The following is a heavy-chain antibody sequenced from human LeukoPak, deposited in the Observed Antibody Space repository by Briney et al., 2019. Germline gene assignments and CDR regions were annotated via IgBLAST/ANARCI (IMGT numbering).Heavy chain of an antibody. CDR2: ISAYNGNT. CDR3: ARDIKRSRARWENLGFDP. CDR1: GYTFTSYG. V-gene: IGHV1-18*01. Sequence: GASVKVSCKASGYTFTSYGISWVRQAPGQGLEWMGWISAYNGNTNYAQKFQSRVTMTTDTSTSTAYMELRSLRSDDTAMYYCARDIKRSRARWENLGFDPWGQGTLVTVSS. D-gene: IGHD1-14*01. J-gene: IGHJ5*02.